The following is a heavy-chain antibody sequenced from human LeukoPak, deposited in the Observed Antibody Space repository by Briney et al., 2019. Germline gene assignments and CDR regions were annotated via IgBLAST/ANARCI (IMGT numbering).Heavy chain of an antibody. CDR1: GFTFSSYS. V-gene: IGHV3-48*04. Sequence: QAGGSLRLSCAASGFTFSSYSMNWVRQAPGKGLEWVSYISSSSSTIYYADSVKGRFTISRDNAKNSLYLQMNSLRAEDTAVYYCARDPIYGSGSYPWAYWGQGTLVTVSS. CDR3: ARDPIYGSGSYPWAY. D-gene: IGHD3-10*01. J-gene: IGHJ4*02. CDR2: ISSSSSTI.